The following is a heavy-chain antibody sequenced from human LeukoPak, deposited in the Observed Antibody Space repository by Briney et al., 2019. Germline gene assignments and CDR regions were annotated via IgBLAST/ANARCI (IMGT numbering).Heavy chain of an antibody. CDR1: GGSISSYY. CDR3: AGHHPRNTVDF. Sequence: SGTLSLTCAVSGGSISSYYWSWIRQPPGKGLEWIAYISDIGSINYNPSLTSRGTISLDTSKNHLTLKLRSVTAADTAVYYWAGHHPRNTVDFWGQGALVTASS. D-gene: IGHD2/OR15-2a*01. V-gene: IGHV4-59*08. J-gene: IGHJ4*02. CDR2: ISDIGSI.